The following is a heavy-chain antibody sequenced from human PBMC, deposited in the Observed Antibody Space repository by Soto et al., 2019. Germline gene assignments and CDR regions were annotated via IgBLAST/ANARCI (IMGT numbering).Heavy chain of an antibody. J-gene: IGHJ5*02. Sequence: PGGSLRLSCVASGFAFTSYYMNWVRQAPGKGLEWVASITTSGTYIYYADSVKGRFTISRDNANNSVHLQMNSLRAEDTAVYYCARYRSLDPWGQGILVTVSS. CDR3: ARYRSLDP. CDR2: ITTSGTYI. CDR1: GFAFTSYY. D-gene: IGHD3-16*02. V-gene: IGHV3-21*04.